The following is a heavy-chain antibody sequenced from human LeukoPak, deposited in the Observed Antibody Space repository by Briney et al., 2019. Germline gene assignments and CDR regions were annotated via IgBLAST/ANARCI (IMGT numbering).Heavy chain of an antibody. CDR3: ARASKGARDAFDI. J-gene: IGHJ3*02. D-gene: IGHD1-26*01. CDR2: IKQDGSEK. Sequence: GGSLRLSCAASGFTFSSYWMSWVRQAPGKGLEWVANIKQDGSEKYYVDSVKGRFTISRDNAKNSLYLQMNSLRAEDTAVYYCARASKGARDAFDIWGQGTMATVSS. CDR1: GFTFSSYW. V-gene: IGHV3-7*01.